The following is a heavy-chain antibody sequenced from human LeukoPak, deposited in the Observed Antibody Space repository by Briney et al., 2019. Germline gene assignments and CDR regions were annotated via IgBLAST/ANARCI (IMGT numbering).Heavy chain of an antibody. CDR3: ARRPYNYSYYYYMDV. J-gene: IGHJ6*03. CDR2: IDHSGST. V-gene: IGHV4-34*01. Sequence: PSETLSLTCAVYGGSFSGYYWSWIRQPPGKGLEWIGEIDHSGSTKYNPSLKSRVTISVDTSKSQFSLKLSSVTAADTAVYYCARRPYNYSYYYYMDVWGKGTTVTISS. CDR1: GGSFSGYY.